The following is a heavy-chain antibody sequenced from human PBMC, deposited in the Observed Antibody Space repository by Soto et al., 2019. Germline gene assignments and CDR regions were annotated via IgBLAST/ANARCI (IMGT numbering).Heavy chain of an antibody. CDR2: IYYSGST. V-gene: IGHV4-59*08. J-gene: IGHJ6*03. D-gene: IGHD2-15*01. Sequence: SNMQDPGKGLEWIGYIYYSGSTNYNPSLKSRVTISVGTSKNQFSLKLSSVTAADTAVYYCATDSSGYYYYMDVWGKGTTVTVSS. CDR3: ATDSSGYYYYMDV.